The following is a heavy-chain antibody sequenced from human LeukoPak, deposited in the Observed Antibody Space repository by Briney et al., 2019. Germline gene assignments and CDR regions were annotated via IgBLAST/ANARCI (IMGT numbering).Heavy chain of an antibody. Sequence: PGGSLRLSCAASGFTFSSYGMSWVRQAPRKGLEWVSAISGSGGSTYYADSVKGRFTISRDNSKNTLYLQMNSLRAEDTAAYYCAKGDQVLWFGELLPHWGQGTLVTVSS. CDR2: ISGSGGST. CDR3: AKGDQVLWFGELLPH. D-gene: IGHD3-10*01. J-gene: IGHJ4*02. CDR1: GFTFSSYG. V-gene: IGHV3-23*01.